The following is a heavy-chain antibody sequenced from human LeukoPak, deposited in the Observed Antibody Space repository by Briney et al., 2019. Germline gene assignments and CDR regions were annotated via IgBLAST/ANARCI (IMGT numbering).Heavy chain of an antibody. Sequence: PSETLSLTCTVSGGSISSGDYYWSWIRQPPGKGLEWIGYIYYSGSTYYNPSLKSRVTISVDTSKNQFSLKLSSVTAADTAVYYCARDAIAARTAELLNAFDIWGQGTMVTVSS. CDR1: GGSISSGDYY. J-gene: IGHJ3*02. D-gene: IGHD6-6*01. V-gene: IGHV4-30-4*01. CDR3: ARDAIAARTAELLNAFDI. CDR2: IYYSGST.